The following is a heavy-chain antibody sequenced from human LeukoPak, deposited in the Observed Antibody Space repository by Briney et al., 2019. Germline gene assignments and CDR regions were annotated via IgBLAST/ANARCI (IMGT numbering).Heavy chain of an antibody. Sequence: SGGSLRLSCAASGFTVSSNEMNWVRQAPGKGLEWISYISSSGNAIFYSDSVKGRFTISRDNAKNSLHLQMNSLRVEDTAVYYCVRGGGRGDYNERYYFDYWGQGTLVTVSS. D-gene: IGHD3-22*01. V-gene: IGHV3-48*03. CDR1: GFTVSSNE. CDR2: ISSSGNAI. J-gene: IGHJ4*02. CDR3: VRGGGRGDYNERYYFDY.